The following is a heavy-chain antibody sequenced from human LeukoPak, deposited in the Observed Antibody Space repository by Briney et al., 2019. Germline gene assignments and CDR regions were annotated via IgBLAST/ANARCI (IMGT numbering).Heavy chain of an antibody. CDR2: IRGGGGST. D-gene: IGHD3-22*01. V-gene: IGHV3-23*01. J-gene: IGHJ5*02. CDR1: GLTFSSYA. Sequence: GGSLRLSCAAPGLTFSSYAMSWVGQAQGKGLEGVSAIRGGGGSTYYADSVKGRFTISRDNSKNTLYLQMNSLRAEDTAVYYCAKSARGLSVVVVPKGWFDPWGQGTLVTVSS. CDR3: AKSARGLSVVVVPKGWFDP.